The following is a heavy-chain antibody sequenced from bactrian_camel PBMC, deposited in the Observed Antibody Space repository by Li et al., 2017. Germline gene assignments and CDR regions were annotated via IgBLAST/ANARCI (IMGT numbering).Heavy chain of an antibody. D-gene: IGHD6*01. CDR2: IYTDGQRV. J-gene: IGHJ6*01. Sequence: VQLVESGGGSVQAGGSLRLSCSASGYTYRSKCMGWLRQSPGKEREGIAKIYTDGQRVVYDTSVKGRFTISHDNAKNTLYLEMFSLKPEDTAMYYCAALDPQTWSGVTVVAGCDFGYWGQGTQVTVS. V-gene: IGHV3S6*01. CDR1: GYTYRSKC. CDR3: AALDPQTWSGVTVVAGCDFGY.